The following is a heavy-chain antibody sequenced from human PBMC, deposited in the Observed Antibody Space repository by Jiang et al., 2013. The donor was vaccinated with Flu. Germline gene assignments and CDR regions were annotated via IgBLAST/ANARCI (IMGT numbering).Heavy chain of an antibody. CDR3: TRDRRAFTGTSAFDI. J-gene: IGHJ3*02. V-gene: IGHV6-1*01. Sequence: QTLSLTCAISGDSVSSNSAVWNWIRQSPSRGLEWLGRTYYRSKWYSDYAVSVKSRITVNPDTSKNQFSLQLNSVTPEDTAVYYCTRDRRAFTGTSAFDIWGQGTMVTV. CDR1: GDSVSSNSAV. CDR2: TYYRSKWYS. D-gene: IGHD1-7*01.